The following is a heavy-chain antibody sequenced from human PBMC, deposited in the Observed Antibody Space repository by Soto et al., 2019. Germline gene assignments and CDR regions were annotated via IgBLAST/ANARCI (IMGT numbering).Heavy chain of an antibody. CDR3: ARISTRPLGRLDS. J-gene: IGHJ4*02. Sequence: SETLSLTCSVSGGSISAFYWSWIRQSPGKGLDWMGYIYYTGKTTYNPSLKSRVTMSVDTSRNELSLKLTSLTAADTAVYYCARISTRPLGRLDSWGQGTLVTVS. CDR1: GGSISAFY. CDR2: IYYTGKT. D-gene: IGHD3-16*01. V-gene: IGHV4-59*01.